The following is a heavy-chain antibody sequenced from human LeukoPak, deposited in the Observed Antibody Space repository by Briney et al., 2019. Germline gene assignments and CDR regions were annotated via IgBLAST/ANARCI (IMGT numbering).Heavy chain of an antibody. CDR1: GDSINAYY. CDR2: FYSTGSS. Sequence: PSQTLSLTCTVTGDSINAYYWSWVRQPPGMGLEWIGYFYSTGSSNYNPSLKSRVTMSKDTSKNQFSLKLTSVSAADTATYYCARHVGGYNGETFVGDWYFDLWGRGTLVAVSS. CDR3: ARHVGGYNGETFVGDWYFDL. V-gene: IGHV4-59*08. D-gene: IGHD5-18*01. J-gene: IGHJ2*01.